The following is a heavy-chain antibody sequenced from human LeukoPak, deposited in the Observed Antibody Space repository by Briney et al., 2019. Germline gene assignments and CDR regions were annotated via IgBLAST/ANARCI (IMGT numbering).Heavy chain of an antibody. V-gene: IGHV4-34*01. J-gene: IGHJ6*02. CDR2: INHSGST. Sequence: PSETLSLTCAAYGGSFSGYYWSWIRQPPGKGLEWIGEINHSGSTNYNPSLKSRVTISVDTSKNQFSLKLSSVTAADTAVYYCASESYDFWSGYSLGMDVWGQGTTVTVPS. D-gene: IGHD3-3*01. CDR3: ASESYDFWSGYSLGMDV. CDR1: GGSFSGYY.